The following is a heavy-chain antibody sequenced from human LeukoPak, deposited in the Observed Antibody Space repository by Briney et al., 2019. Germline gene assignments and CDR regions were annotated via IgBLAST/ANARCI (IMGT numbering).Heavy chain of an antibody. CDR1: GFTFSSYA. Sequence: GGSLRLSYAASGFTFSSYAMSWVRQAPGKGLEWVSAISGSGGTTYYADSVKGRFTISRDNSKNTLCLQMNSLRAEDTAVYYCAKDRGMFLVGYLDYWGQGTLVTVSS. CDR3: AKDRGMFLVGYLDY. CDR2: ISGSGGTT. J-gene: IGHJ4*02. V-gene: IGHV3-23*01. D-gene: IGHD2-15*01.